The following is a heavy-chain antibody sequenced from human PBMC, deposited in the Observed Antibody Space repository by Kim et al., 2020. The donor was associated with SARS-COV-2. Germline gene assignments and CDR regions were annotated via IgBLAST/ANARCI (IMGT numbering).Heavy chain of an antibody. Sequence: GGSLRLSCAASGFTFSSYGMHWVRQAPGKGLEWVAVISYDGSNKYYADSVKGRFTISRDNSKNTLYLQMNSLRAEDTAVYYCAKDWPLGDYWGQGTLVTVSS. V-gene: IGHV3-30*18. CDR1: GFTFSSYG. J-gene: IGHJ4*02. CDR2: ISYDGSNK. CDR3: AKDWPLGDY. D-gene: IGHD7-27*01.